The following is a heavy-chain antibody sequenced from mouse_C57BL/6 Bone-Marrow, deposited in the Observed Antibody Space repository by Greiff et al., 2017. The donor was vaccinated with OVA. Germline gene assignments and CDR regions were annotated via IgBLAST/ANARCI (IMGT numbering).Heavy chain of an antibody. CDR2: LSSGGSYT. Sequence: EVQLVESGGDLVKPGGSLKLSCAASGFTFSSYGMSWVRQTPDKRLEWVATLSSGGSYTYYPDSVKGRFTISRDNAKNTLYLQMSSLKSEDTAMYYCARHPFYYGSSYWYFDVWGTGTTVTVSS. D-gene: IGHD1-1*01. V-gene: IGHV5-6*01. CDR1: GFTFSSYG. CDR3: ARHPFYYGSSYWYFDV. J-gene: IGHJ1*03.